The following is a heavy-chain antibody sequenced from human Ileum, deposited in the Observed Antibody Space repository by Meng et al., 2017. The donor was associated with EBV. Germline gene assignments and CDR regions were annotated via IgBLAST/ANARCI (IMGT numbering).Heavy chain of an antibody. CDR2: INTLNGHT. V-gene: IGHV1-3*04. Sequence: HVQLCQSATDVTTPGASVKLSSETSGYSFVAYAIHWVRHAPGQGLEWMGWINTLNGHTEYSQKFQGSVTITSDTSASTVYMELHSLRSQDTAVYYCARRASQGVDPWGQGTLVTVSS. J-gene: IGHJ5*02. CDR1: GYSFVAYA. CDR3: ARRASQGVDP.